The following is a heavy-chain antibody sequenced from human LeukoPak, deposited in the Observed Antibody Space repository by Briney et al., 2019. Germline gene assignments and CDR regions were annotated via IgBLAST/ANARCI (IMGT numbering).Heavy chain of an antibody. J-gene: IGHJ3*02. CDR1: GLTFSNHI. Sequence: GGSLTLSCAASGLTFSNHIISWVRQAPGKGLEWVANMRQDGSDKYYVDFVKGRFTISRDNAKNSLYLQMNSLRAEDTAVYYCAREGNAFDIWGQGTMVTVSS. V-gene: IGHV3-7*01. CDR2: MRQDGSDK. D-gene: IGHD3-10*01. CDR3: AREGNAFDI.